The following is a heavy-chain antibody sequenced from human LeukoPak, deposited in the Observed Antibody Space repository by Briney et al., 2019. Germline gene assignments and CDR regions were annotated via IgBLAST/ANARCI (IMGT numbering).Heavy chain of an antibody. CDR1: GFTFSSYA. D-gene: IGHD3-22*01. Sequence: PGGSLRLSCATSGFTFSSYAMSWVRQAPGRGLEWVSAIGGSGGSTYYADSVKGRFTISRDNSKNTLYLQMNSLRAEDTAVYYCARGRYYYDSSDWFDPWGRGTLVTVSS. J-gene: IGHJ5*02. V-gene: IGHV3-23*01. CDR3: ARGRYYYDSSDWFDP. CDR2: IGGSGGST.